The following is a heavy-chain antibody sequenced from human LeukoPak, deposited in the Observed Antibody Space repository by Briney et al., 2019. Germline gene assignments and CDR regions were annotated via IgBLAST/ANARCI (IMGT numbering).Heavy chain of an antibody. CDR1: GFTFSSYS. V-gene: IGHV3-21*01. J-gene: IGHJ4*02. D-gene: IGHD3-3*01. CDR2: ISSSSSYI. Sequence: PGGSLRLSCAASGFTFSSYSMNWVRQAPGKGLEWVSSISSSSSYIYYADSVKGRFTISRDNAKNSLYLQMNSLRAEDTAVYYCARVLTYYDFWSGLVRDYWGQGTLVTVSS. CDR3: ARVLTYYDFWSGLVRDY.